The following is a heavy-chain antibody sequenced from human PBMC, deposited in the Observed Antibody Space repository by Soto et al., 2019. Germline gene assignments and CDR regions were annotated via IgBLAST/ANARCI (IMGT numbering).Heavy chain of an antibody. Sequence: SETLSLTCTVSGGSISSSSYYWGWIRQPPGKGLEWIGSIYYSGSTYYNPSLKSRVTISVDTSKNQFSLKLSSVTAADTAVYYCARANSLPSDYWGQGTLVTVSS. V-gene: IGHV4-39*01. CDR3: ARANSLPSDY. D-gene: IGHD2-21*01. CDR2: IYYSGST. J-gene: IGHJ4*02. CDR1: GGSISSSSYY.